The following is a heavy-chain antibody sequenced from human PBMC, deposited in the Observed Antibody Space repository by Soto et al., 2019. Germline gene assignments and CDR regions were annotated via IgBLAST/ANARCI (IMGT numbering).Heavy chain of an antibody. CDR2: ISGSGGST. J-gene: IGHJ3*02. D-gene: IGHD6-19*01. CDR3: AKDQAQWLIPVDAFDI. V-gene: IGHV3-23*01. CDR1: GFTFSSYA. Sequence: GGSLRLSCAASGFTFSSYAMSWVRQAPGKGLEWVSAISGSGGSTYYADSVKGRFTISRDNSKNTLYLQMNSLRAEDTAVYYCAKDQAQWLIPVDAFDIWGQGTMLTVSS.